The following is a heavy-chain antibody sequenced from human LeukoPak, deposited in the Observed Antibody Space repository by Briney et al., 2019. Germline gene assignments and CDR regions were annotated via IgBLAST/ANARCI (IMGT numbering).Heavy chain of an antibody. V-gene: IGHV3-23*01. Sequence: GGSLTLSCTVAGFSFSSYAMSWVRQPPGKGLEWVASISGSGGTTYYADSVKGRFSISRDNSKNTLYLHMTSLRAEDTAVYYCAAQKRGTSRPYYLDYWGQGTLLTVPS. CDR2: ISGSGGTT. D-gene: IGHD3-16*02. CDR3: AAQKRGTSRPYYLDY. J-gene: IGHJ4*02. CDR1: GFSFSSYA.